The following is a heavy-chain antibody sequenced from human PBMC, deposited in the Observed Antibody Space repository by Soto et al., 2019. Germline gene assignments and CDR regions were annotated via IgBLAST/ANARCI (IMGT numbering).Heavy chain of an antibody. V-gene: IGHV4-59*01. D-gene: IGHD4-4*01. J-gene: IGHJ4*02. CDR1: GGSISSYY. CDR3: ARRYGYSFDY. Sequence: SETLSLTCIVSGGSISSYYWSWIRQPPGKGLEWIGYIFYSGSTNYNPSLKSRVTISVDTSKNHFSLNLSSVTAADTAVYYCARRYGYSFDYWGQGTLVTVSS. CDR2: IFYSGST.